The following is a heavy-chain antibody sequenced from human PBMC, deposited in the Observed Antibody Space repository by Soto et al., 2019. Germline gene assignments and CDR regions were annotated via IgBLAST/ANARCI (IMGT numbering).Heavy chain of an antibody. V-gene: IGHV1-69*02. J-gene: IGHJ4*02. CDR3: ATGGQQVARSEGLVY. CDR2: IIPVLDIT. CDR1: GGTFSSYT. Sequence: QVQLVQSGAEVKKPGSSVKVSCKASGGTFSSYTMSWVRQAPGQGLQWMGRIIPVLDITNYAQKFQDRVTIAADRSTGTAYMELSSLRFEDTALYYCATGGQQVARSEGLVYWGPGTLVTVAS. D-gene: IGHD3-16*01.